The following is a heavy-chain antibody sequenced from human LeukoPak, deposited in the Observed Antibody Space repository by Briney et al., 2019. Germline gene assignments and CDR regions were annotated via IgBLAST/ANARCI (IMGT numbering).Heavy chain of an antibody. CDR3: ARDLVYDSSGYDY. CDR1: GYTFTGYY. Sequence: ASVKVSYKASGYTFTGYYMHWVRQAPGQGLEWMGWINPNSGGTNYAQKFQGRVTMTRDTSISTAYMELSRLRSDDTAVYYCARDLVYDSSGYDYWGQGTLVTVSS. D-gene: IGHD3-22*01. CDR2: INPNSGGT. V-gene: IGHV1-2*02. J-gene: IGHJ4*02.